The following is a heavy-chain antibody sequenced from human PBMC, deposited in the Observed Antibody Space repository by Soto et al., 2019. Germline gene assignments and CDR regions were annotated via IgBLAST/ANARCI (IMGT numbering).Heavy chain of an antibody. D-gene: IGHD2-15*01. V-gene: IGHV1-69*13. CDR1: GGTFSSYA. CDR2: IIPIFGTA. Sequence: SVKVSCKASGGTFSSYAISWVRQAPGQGLEWMGGIIPIFGTANYAQKFQGRVTITADESTSTAYMELSSLRSEDTAVYYCARMYCSGGSCYSPPSYYYYGMAVWGQGTTVTVSS. J-gene: IGHJ6*02. CDR3: ARMYCSGGSCYSPPSYYYYGMAV.